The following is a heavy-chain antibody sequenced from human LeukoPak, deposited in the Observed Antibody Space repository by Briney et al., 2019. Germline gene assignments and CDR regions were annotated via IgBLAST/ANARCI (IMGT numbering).Heavy chain of an antibody. CDR2: IKEDGTQK. CDR1: GFTFNKSW. J-gene: IGHJ4*02. V-gene: IGHV3-7*03. D-gene: IGHD4-17*01. Sequence: GGSLRLSCAASGFTFNKSWMSWVRQAPGKGPEWVANIKEDGTQKYYVDSVRGRFTISRDNAENSLYLQMNSLRGEDTAVYYCAKSPYGDHIDYWGQGTLVTVSS. CDR3: AKSPYGDHIDY.